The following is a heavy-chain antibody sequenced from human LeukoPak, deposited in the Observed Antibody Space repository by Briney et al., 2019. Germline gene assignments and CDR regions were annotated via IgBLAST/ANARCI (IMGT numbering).Heavy chain of an antibody. D-gene: IGHD3-22*01. CDR3: ASRDGSMIVVSDY. CDR1: GGSISGSNHY. V-gene: IGHV4-39*01. Sequence: SETLFLTCNVSGGSISGSNHYWGWIRQPPGKGLEWIVSMYYSGRTYYNPSLKSRVTISVDTSKNQFSLNLRSVTAADTAVYYCASRDGSMIVVSDYWGQGTLVTVSS. CDR2: MYYSGRT. J-gene: IGHJ4*02.